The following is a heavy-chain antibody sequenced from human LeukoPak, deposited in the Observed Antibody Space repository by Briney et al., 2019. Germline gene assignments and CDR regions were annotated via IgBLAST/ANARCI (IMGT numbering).Heavy chain of an antibody. CDR3: ARTRVGDYVWGSYRYQYYFDY. CDR2: IYYSGST. Sequence: SQTLSLTCTVSGGSIGSGGYYWSWIRQHPGKGLEWIGYIYYSGSTYYNPSLKSRVTISVGTSKNQFSLKLSSVTAADTAVYYCARTRVGDYVWGSYRYQYYFDYWGQGTLVTVSS. CDR1: GGSIGSGGYY. J-gene: IGHJ4*02. V-gene: IGHV4-31*03. D-gene: IGHD3-16*02.